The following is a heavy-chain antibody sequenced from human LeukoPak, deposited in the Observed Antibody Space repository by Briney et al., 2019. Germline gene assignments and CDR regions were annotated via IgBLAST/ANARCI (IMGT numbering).Heavy chain of an antibody. CDR1: GFTFSSYG. CDR3: ANTVAGYFDY. D-gene: IGHD6-19*01. Sequence: GGSLRLSCAASGFTFSSYGMNWVRQAPGKGLEWVSAISGRDSNTYYADSVKGRFTISRDNSKNTLYLQMNSLRAEDTAVYYCANTVAGYFDYWGQGTLVTVSS. J-gene: IGHJ4*02. V-gene: IGHV3-23*01. CDR2: ISGRDSNT.